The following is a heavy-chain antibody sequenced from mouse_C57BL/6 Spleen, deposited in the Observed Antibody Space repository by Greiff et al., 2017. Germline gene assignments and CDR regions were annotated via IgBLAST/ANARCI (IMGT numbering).Heavy chain of an antibody. CDR2: IDPETGGT. CDR1: GYTFTDYE. CDR3: TRRDYGNYVVFDY. Sequence: QVQLKQSGAELVRPGASVTLSCKASGYTFTDYEMHWVKQTPVHGLEWIGAIDPETGGTAYNQKFKGKALLTADKSSSTAYMELRSLTSEDSAVYYCTRRDYGNYVVFDYWGQGTTLTVAA. V-gene: IGHV1-15*01. D-gene: IGHD2-1*01. J-gene: IGHJ2*01.